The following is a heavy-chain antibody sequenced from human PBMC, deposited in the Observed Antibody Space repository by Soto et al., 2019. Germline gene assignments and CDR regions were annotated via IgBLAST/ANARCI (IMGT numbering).Heavy chain of an antibody. D-gene: IGHD3-22*01. CDR2: IIPIFGTA. V-gene: IGHV1-69*06. Sequence: SVKVSCKASGGTFSSYAISWVRQAPGQGLEWMGGIIPIFGTANYAQKFQGRVTITADKSTSTAYMERSSLRSEDTAVYYCARKEYYYDSSGLYNWFDPWGQGTLVTVSS. CDR1: GGTFSSYA. J-gene: IGHJ5*02. CDR3: ARKEYYYDSSGLYNWFDP.